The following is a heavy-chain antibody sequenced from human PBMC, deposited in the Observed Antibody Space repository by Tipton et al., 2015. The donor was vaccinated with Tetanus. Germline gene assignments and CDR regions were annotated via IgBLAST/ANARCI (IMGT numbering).Heavy chain of an antibody. D-gene: IGHD6-19*01. CDR3: VRDGGSSGWLAY. V-gene: IGHV3-53*01. CDR2: MYSGGDT. Sequence: SLRLSCADSEFNVSYKYISWVRQAPGKGLEWVSVMYSGGDTYYVDSVKGRFSISRDNAKNTLYLQMNSLRVEDTAVYYCVRDGGSSGWLAYWGQGTLVTVSS. CDR1: EFNVSYKY. J-gene: IGHJ4*02.